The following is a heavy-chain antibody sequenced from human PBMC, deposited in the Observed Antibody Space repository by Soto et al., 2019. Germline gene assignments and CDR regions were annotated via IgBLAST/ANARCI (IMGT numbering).Heavy chain of an antibody. CDR2: IVVGSGYR. CDR3: AADLGAVARSGPHYYYGMDV. CDR1: GFTFSTSA. J-gene: IGHJ6*02. D-gene: IGHD6-19*01. Sequence: SVKVSCKASGFTFSTSAVQWVRQARGQRLEWIGWIVVGSGYRNYAQRFQERVTITRDMSTGTAYMEVSSLRSEDTAVYYCAADLGAVARSGPHYYYGMDVWGQGTTVTVSS. V-gene: IGHV1-58*01.